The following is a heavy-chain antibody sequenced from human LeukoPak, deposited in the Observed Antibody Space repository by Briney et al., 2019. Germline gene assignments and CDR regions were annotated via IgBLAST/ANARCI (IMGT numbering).Heavy chain of an antibody. D-gene: IGHD3-22*01. J-gene: IGHJ3*02. CDR1: GGSISSYY. V-gene: IGHV4-34*01. CDR3: ARGPYSYDSSGAFDI. CDR2: INHSGST. Sequence: SETLSLTCTVSGGSISSYYWSWIRQPPGKGLEWIGEINHSGSTNYNPSLKSRVTISVDTSKNQFSLKLSSVTAADTAVYFCARGPYSYDSSGAFDIWGQGTMVTVSS.